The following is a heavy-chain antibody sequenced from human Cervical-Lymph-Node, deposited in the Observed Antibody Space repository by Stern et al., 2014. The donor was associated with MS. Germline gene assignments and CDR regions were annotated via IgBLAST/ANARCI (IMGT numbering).Heavy chain of an antibody. CDR1: GFTFSSYA. V-gene: IGHV3-33*01. D-gene: IGHD1-7*01. Sequence: VQLVESGGGVVQPGRSLRLSCAASGFTFSSYAMHWVRQAPGKGLEWVAVIWNDGTYKFYAGSVQGRFTISRDNSKNTLYLQTGSLRLEDTAVYYCARDRRELPPRYYYYSMDVWGPGTTVTVSS. CDR2: IWNDGTYK. J-gene: IGHJ6*02. CDR3: ARDRRELPPRYYYYSMDV.